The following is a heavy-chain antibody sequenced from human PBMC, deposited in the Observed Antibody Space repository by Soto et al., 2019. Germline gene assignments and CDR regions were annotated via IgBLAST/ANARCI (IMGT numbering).Heavy chain of an antibody. D-gene: IGHD3-9*01. CDR3: AKDQTYYDILTGYYPGYGMDV. CDR1: GFTFSSYA. J-gene: IGHJ6*02. V-gene: IGHV3-23*01. CDR2: ISGSGGST. Sequence: GGSLRLSXAASGFTFSSYAMSWVRQAPGKGLEWVSAISGSGGSTYYADSVKGRFTISRDNSKNTLYLQMNSLRAEDTAVYYCAKDQTYYDILTGYYPGYGMDVWGQGTTVTVSS.